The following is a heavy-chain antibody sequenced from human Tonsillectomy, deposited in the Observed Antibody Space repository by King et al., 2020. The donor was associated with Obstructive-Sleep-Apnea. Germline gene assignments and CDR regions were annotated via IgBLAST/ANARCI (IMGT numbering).Heavy chain of an antibody. V-gene: IGHV1-18*04. D-gene: IGHD3-3*01. Sequence: VQLVQSGAEVKKPGASVKVSCKASGYTFTSYGISWVRQAPGQGLEWMGWISAYNGNTNYPQKLQGRVTMTTDTSTSTAYMELRSLRSDDTAVYYCARGPYDFWSGYWADYYYGMDVWGQGTTVTVSS. J-gene: IGHJ6*02. CDR2: ISAYNGNT. CDR3: ARGPYDFWSGYWADYYYGMDV. CDR1: GYTFTSYG.